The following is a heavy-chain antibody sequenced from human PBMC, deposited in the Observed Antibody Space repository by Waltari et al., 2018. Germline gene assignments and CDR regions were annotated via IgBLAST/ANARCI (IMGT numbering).Heavy chain of an antibody. J-gene: IGHJ4*02. Sequence: QVQLQESGPGLVKPSETLSLTCPVSGGPISSYYCSWIRQPPGKGLEWIGEIYHSGSTNYNPSLKSRVTISVDKSKNQFSLKLSSVTAADTAVYYCARALSGSYYYFDYWGQGTLVTVSS. CDR2: IYHSGST. CDR3: ARALSGSYYYFDY. V-gene: IGHV4-59*12. D-gene: IGHD1-26*01. CDR1: GGPISSYY.